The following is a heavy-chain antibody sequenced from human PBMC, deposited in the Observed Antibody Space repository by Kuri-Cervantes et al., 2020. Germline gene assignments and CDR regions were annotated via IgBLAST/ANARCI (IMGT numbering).Heavy chain of an antibody. CDR3: ARGPRWPHPYYFDY. CDR2: ISSSSSTI. J-gene: IGHJ4*02. CDR1: GFTFSSYS. D-gene: IGHD4-23*01. V-gene: IGHV3-48*01. Sequence: GGSLRLSCAASGFTFSSYSMNWVRQAPGKGLEWVSYISSSSSTIYYADSVKGRFTISRDNAKNSLYLQMNSLRAEDTAVYYCARGPRWPHPYYFDYWGQGTLVTVSS.